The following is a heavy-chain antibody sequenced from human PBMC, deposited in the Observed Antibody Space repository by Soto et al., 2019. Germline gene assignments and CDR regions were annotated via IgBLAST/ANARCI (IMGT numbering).Heavy chain of an antibody. Sequence: VQLVESGGGVVQPGRSLRLSCAASGFTFSDYAMHWVRQAPGKGLEWVAVVSHDGRNTHYADSVKGRFTISRDSSKNTVSLEMTSLGAEDTAVCYWAKGGQQWLVTSDFNYWGQGALVTVSS. V-gene: IGHV3-30*18. CDR3: AKGGQQWLVTSDFNY. D-gene: IGHD6-19*01. J-gene: IGHJ4*02. CDR2: VSHDGRNT. CDR1: GFTFSDYA.